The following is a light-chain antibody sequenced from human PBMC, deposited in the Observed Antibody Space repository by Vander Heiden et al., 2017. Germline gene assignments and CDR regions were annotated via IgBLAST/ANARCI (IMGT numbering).Light chain of an antibody. J-gene: IGKJ2*01. CDR3: QQSYSTPPT. CDR1: QSISSY. CDR2: AAS. Sequence: DIQMTQSPSSLSASVGDRVTITCRASQSISSYLNWYQQKPGKAPKLLIYAASSVQSGVPSRLSGSGSGTDFTLTISSLQPEDFATYYCQQSYSTPPTFGKATKLEIK. V-gene: IGKV1-39*01.